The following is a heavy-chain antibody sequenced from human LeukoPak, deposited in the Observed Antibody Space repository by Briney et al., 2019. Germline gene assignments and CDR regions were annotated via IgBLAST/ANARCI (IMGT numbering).Heavy chain of an antibody. CDR1: GASVSSSY. J-gene: IGHJ5*02. CDR2: IYNSGST. V-gene: IGHV4-59*02. CDR3: AREGSGSYYNWFDP. Sequence: PSETLSLTCTVSGASVSSSYCTWVLQPPGQGLEWSGYIYNSGSTNYNPSLKSRVTISVDTSKNQSSLKLSSVRAADTAVYYCAREGSGSYYNWFDPWGQGTLVTVSS. D-gene: IGHD3-10*01.